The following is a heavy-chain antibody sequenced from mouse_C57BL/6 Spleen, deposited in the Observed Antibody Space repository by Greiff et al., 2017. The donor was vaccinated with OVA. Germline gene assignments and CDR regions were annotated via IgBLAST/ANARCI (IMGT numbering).Heavy chain of an antibody. CDR3: ARDSSGYGYFDY. J-gene: IGHJ2*01. Sequence: EVKLVESGGGLVKPGGSLKLPCAASGFTFSDYGMHWVRQAPEKGLEWVAYISSGSSTIYYADTVKGRFTISRDNAKNTLFLQMTSLRSEDTAMYYCARDSSGYGYFDYWGQGTTLTVSS. CDR1: GFTFSDYG. CDR2: ISSGSSTI. V-gene: IGHV5-17*01. D-gene: IGHD3-2*02.